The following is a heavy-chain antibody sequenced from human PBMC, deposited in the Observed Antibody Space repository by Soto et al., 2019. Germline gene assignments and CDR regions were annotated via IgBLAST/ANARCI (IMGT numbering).Heavy chain of an antibody. CDR1: GGTFSSYT. CDR3: ATPLRDYDSSGYYPYGY. J-gene: IGHJ4*02. Sequence: SVKVSCKASGGTFSSYTISWVRQAPGQGLEWMGKIIPILGIANYAQKFHGRFTIIADKSTSTAYMELSSLSSEDTAVYYFATPLRDYDSSGYYPYGYWGQGTLVTVSS. D-gene: IGHD3-22*01. V-gene: IGHV1-69*02. CDR2: IIPILGIA.